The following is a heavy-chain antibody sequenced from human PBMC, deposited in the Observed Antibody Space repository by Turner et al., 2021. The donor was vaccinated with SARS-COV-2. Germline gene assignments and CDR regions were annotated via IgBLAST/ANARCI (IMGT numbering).Heavy chain of an antibody. CDR2: IRSSSSYI. D-gene: IGHD3-22*01. Sequence: EVQLVESGGRLVKPGGSLRPPCAASGFTFSSNSMNWVRQAPGKGLEWGSAIRSSSSYIYYADSVKGRFTISRDNAKNSLYLQMNSLRAEDTAVYYCARDVPTYYYDSSGYYTDAFDIWGQGTMVTVSS. CDR3: ARDVPTYYYDSSGYYTDAFDI. J-gene: IGHJ3*02. CDR1: GFTFSSNS. V-gene: IGHV3-21*01.